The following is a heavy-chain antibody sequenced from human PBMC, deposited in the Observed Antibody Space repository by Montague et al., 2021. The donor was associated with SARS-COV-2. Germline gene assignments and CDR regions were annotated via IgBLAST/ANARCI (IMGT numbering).Heavy chain of an antibody. CDR2: ISHRGST. V-gene: IGHV4-34*01. CDR3: ARKASRGITIFGVVTASYYFDY. J-gene: IGHJ4*02. CDR1: GGSLSGHY. Sequence: SETLSLTCGVSGGSLSGHYWSWIRQAPGKGLEWIGEISHRGSTKYNQSLKSRVSISIDTSKNHLSLKVRSVTAADTAVYYCARKASRGITIFGVVTASYYFDYWGQGTLVTVSS. D-gene: IGHD3-3*01.